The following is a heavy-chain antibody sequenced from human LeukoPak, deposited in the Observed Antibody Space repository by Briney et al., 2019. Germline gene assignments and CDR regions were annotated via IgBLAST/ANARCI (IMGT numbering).Heavy chain of an antibody. CDR3: ARNSGYCSGGSCYDYNDY. CDR1: GYTFTSYY. D-gene: IGHD2-15*01. V-gene: IGHV1-46*01. J-gene: IGHJ4*02. CDR2: INPSGGST. Sequence: ASVKVSCKASGYTFTSYYMHWVRQAPGQGLECMGIINPSGGSTSYAQKFQGRVTMTRDTSTSKVYMELSSLRSEDTAVYYCARNSGYCSGGSCYDYNDYWGQGTLVTVSS.